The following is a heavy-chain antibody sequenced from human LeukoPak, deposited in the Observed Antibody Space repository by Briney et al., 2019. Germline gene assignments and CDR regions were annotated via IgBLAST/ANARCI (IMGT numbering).Heavy chain of an antibody. J-gene: IGHJ3*02. V-gene: IGHV4-31*03. CDR1: GGSIDSGGYY. CDR3: ARDPGPQAFYDADAFDI. Sequence: SETLSLTCTVSGGSIDSGGYYWSWIRQHPGKGLEWIGYIYYSGSTYYNPSLKSRVTISVDTSKNQFSLKLSSVTAADTAVYYCARDPGPQAFYDADAFDIWGQGTMVTVSS. CDR2: IYYSGST. D-gene: IGHD3-22*01.